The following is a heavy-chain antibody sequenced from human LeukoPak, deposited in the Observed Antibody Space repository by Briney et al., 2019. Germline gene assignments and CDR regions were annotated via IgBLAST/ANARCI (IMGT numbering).Heavy chain of an antibody. V-gene: IGHV1-69*04. Sequence: SVKVSCKASGGTFSSYAISWVRQAPGQGLKWMGRIIPILGIANYAQKFQGRVTITADKSTSTAYMELSSLRSEDTAVYYCARHVVVTAFFGGNWFDPWGQGTLVTVSS. CDR3: ARHVVVTAFFGGNWFDP. CDR2: IIPILGIA. CDR1: GGTFSSYA. J-gene: IGHJ5*02. D-gene: IGHD2-21*02.